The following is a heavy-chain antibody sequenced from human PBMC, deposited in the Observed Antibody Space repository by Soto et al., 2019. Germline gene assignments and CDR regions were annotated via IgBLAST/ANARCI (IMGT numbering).Heavy chain of an antibody. CDR3: AHFGFSSSQFDP. V-gene: IGHV2-5*02. J-gene: IGHJ5*02. CDR2: IYWDDDK. CDR1: GFSLSTSGVG. D-gene: IGHD6-13*01. Sequence: QITLEESGPTLVKPTQTLTLTCTFSGFSLSTSGVGVGWIRQPPGKALEWLALIYWDDDKRYNPSLKRRLTITKDTSKNQVVLTRTNMDPVDTATYFCAHFGFSSSQFDPWGQGTLVTVSS.